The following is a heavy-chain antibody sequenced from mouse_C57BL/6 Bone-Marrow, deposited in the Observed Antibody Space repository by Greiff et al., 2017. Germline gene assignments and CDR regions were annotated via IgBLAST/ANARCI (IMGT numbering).Heavy chain of an antibody. V-gene: IGHV6-3*01. J-gene: IGHJ2*01. CDR3: TEGYGSSPYYFDY. CDR1: GFTFSNYW. D-gene: IGHD1-1*01. CDR2: IRLKSDNYAT. Sequence: EVMLVESGGGLVQPGGSMKLSCVASGFTFSNYWMNWVRQSPEKGLEWVAQIRLKSDNYATHYAESVKGRFTISRDDSKSSVYLQMNNLRAEDTGIYYCTEGYGSSPYYFDYWGQGTTLTVSS.